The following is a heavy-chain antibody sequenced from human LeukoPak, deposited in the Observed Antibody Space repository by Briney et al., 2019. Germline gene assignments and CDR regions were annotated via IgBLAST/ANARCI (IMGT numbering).Heavy chain of an antibody. CDR3: AKDLSYTPDY. V-gene: IGHV3-7*03. J-gene: IGHJ4*02. Sequence: AGGSLRLSCAVSGFTFSNFWMSWVRQAPGRGLEWVANIHPEGNEKYHVESVKGRFTISRDNSKNSLYLQMNSLRTEDTALYYCAKDLSYTPDYWGQGTLVTVSS. D-gene: IGHD1-26*01. CDR1: GFTFSNFW. CDR2: IHPEGNEK.